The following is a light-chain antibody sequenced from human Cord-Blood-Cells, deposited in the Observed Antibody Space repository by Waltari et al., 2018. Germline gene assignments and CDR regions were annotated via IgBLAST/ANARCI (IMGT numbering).Light chain of an antibody. J-gene: IGLJ7*01. Sequence: QTVVTQEPSFSVSPGGTVTLTCGLSSGPVSTSYYPSWYQQTPGQAPRTLIYSTNTRSSGVPDRFSGSILGNKAALTITGAQADDESDYYCVLYMGSGAVFGGGTQLTVL. CDR3: VLYMGSGAV. CDR1: SGPVSTSYY. CDR2: STN. V-gene: IGLV8-61*01.